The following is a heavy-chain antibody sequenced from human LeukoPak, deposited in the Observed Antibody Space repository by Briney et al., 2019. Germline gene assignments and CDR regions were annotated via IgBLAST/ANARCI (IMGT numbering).Heavy chain of an antibody. CDR3: ARVSYCSSTSCSDS. CDR1: GFTFSSYW. CDR2: IKEDGSEK. Sequence: GGSLRLSCAASGFTFSSYWMSWVRQAPGKGLEWVANIKEDGSEKYYVDSVKGRFTISRDNAKNSLYLQMNSLRAEDTAVYYCARVSYCSSTSCSDSWGQGALVTVSS. J-gene: IGHJ4*02. V-gene: IGHV3-7*04. D-gene: IGHD2-2*01.